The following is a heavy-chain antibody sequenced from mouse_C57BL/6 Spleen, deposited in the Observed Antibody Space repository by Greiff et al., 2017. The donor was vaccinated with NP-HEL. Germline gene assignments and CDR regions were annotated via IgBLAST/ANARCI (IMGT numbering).Heavy chain of an antibody. CDR3: ARSKGYGYDGNYAMDY. J-gene: IGHJ4*01. V-gene: IGHV1-82*01. CDR1: GYAFSSSW. Sequence: QVQLQQSGPELVKPGASVKISCKASGYAFSSSWMNWVKQRPGKGLEWIGRIYPGDGDTNYNGKFKGKATLTADKSSSTAYMQLSSLTSEDSAVYFCARSKGYGYDGNYAMDYWGQGTSVTVSS. D-gene: IGHD2-2*01. CDR2: IYPGDGDT.